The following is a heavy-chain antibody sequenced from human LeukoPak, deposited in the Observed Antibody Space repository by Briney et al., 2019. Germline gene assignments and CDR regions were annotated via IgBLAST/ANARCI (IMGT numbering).Heavy chain of an antibody. CDR3: ARAGVDEQWLVETYHYYYYMDV. CDR1: GFTFSSYG. Sequence: PGGSLRLSCAASGFTFSSYGMHWVRQAPGKGLEWVAVISYDGSNKYYADSVKGRFTISRDNSKNTLYLQMNSLRAEDTAVYYCARAGVDEQWLVETYHYYYYMDVWGKGTTVTISS. D-gene: IGHD6-19*01. J-gene: IGHJ6*03. V-gene: IGHV3-30*03. CDR2: ISYDGSNK.